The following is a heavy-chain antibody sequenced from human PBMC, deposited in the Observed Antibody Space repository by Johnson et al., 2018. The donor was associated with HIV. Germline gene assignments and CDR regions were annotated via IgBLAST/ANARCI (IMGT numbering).Heavy chain of an antibody. CDR3: ATVGRTTATAQSAFHM. Sequence: EVLLLESGGGLVRPGGSLSLSCAAPKFTFSKSYITWVRQAPGKGLEWMANINEDRGEKYYVGSVKGRFTISSDHAKNSLYLERNSLRVEDTAVYYCATVGRTTATAQSAFHMWGQGTLVTVSS. J-gene: IGHJ3*02. CDR1: KFTFSKSY. D-gene: IGHD1-1*01. CDR2: INEDRGEK. V-gene: IGHV3-7*02.